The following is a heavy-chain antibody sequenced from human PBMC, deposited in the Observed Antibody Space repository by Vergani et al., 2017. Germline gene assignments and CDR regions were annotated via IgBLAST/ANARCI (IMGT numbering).Heavy chain of an antibody. CDR2: ISYDGDTT. CDR1: GFRFSDYG. Sequence: HVQMVESGGGVVQPGRSLRLSCAVSGFRFSDYGMHWVRQAPGRGLEWVALISYDGDTTYYEDSVKGRFTISRDNSKNTLFLQMHSLRVEDTALYYCAKEARRYPLAARPLEPFDYWGQGTLVTVSS. D-gene: IGHD6-6*01. V-gene: IGHV3-30*18. CDR3: AKEARRYPLAARPLEPFDY. J-gene: IGHJ4*02.